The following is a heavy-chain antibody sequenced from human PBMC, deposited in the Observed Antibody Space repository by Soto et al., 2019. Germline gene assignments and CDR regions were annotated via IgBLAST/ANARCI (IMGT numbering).Heavy chain of an antibody. CDR3: ARNRYSSSSLYYFDY. Sequence: GASVKVSCKASGYTFTSYAMHWVRQAPGQRLEWMGWINAGNGNTKYSQKFQGRVTITRDTSASTAYMELSSLRSEDTAVYYCARNRYSSSSLYYFDYRGQGTLVTVSS. CDR1: GYTFTSYA. CDR2: INAGNGNT. J-gene: IGHJ4*02. D-gene: IGHD6-6*01. V-gene: IGHV1-3*01.